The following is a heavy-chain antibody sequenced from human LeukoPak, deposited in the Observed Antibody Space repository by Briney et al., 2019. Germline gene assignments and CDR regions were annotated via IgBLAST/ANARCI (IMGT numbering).Heavy chain of an antibody. D-gene: IGHD6-6*01. J-gene: IGHJ4*02. Sequence: GGSLRLSCAASGFTFSSYAMSWVRQAPGKGLEWVSSISGSGGSTYYADSVKGRFTISRDNSKNTLYLQMNSLRADDTAAYYCAKDRSDNSSSSVYWGQGTLVTVSS. CDR3: AKDRSDNSSSSVY. CDR1: GFTFSSYA. V-gene: IGHV3-23*01. CDR2: ISGSGGST.